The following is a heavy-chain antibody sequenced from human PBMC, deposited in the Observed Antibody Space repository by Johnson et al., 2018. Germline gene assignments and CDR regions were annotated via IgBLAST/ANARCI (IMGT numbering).Heavy chain of an antibody. CDR3: AKEGGYDSSCYMGAFDI. J-gene: IGHJ3*02. D-gene: IGHD3-22*01. CDR2: ISYDGSRK. CDR1: GFTFSSYG. V-gene: IGHV3-30*18. Sequence: QVQLQESGGGLIQPGGSLRLSCAASGFTFSSYGMHWVRQAPGKGLEWVAIISYDGSRKYYEASVKGRFTISRDNSKNTLYLQMNSLRAEDTAVYYCAKEGGYDSSCYMGAFDIGGQGKMVTVAA.